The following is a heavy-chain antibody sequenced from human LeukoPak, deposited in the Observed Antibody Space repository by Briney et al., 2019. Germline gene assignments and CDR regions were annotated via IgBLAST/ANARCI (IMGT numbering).Heavy chain of an antibody. CDR2: ISYDGSNK. D-gene: IGHD3-16*02. J-gene: IGHJ4*02. V-gene: IGHV3-30*18. Sequence: PGGSLRLSCAAPGFTFSSYGMHWVRQAPGKGLEWVAVISYDGSNKYYADSVKGRFTISRDNSKNTLYLQMNSLRAEDTAVYYCAKDGAYVWGSYRYTGPHYFDYWGQGTLVTVSS. CDR3: AKDGAYVWGSYRYTGPHYFDY. CDR1: GFTFSSYG.